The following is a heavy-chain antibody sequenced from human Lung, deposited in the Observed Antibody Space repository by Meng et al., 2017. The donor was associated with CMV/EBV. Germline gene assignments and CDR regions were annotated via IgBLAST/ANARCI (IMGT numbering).Heavy chain of an antibody. CDR1: GGSLSGYY. J-gene: IGHJ4*02. CDR2: ITHSGST. Sequence: SETLSLXCAVYGGSLSGYYWSWIRQPPGKGLEWIGEITHSGSTKYNPSLKSRVTISVDTSNNQFSLNVKSVTAADMGVYYCARGGREETYGPNFDSWDQGTLVTVSS. V-gene: IGHV4-34*01. D-gene: IGHD3-10*01. CDR3: ARGGREETYGPNFDS.